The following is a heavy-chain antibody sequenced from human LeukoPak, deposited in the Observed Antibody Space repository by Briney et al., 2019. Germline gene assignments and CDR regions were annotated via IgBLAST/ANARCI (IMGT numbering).Heavy chain of an antibody. CDR1: GVFISSISYY. CDR2: IYYSGST. D-gene: IGHD3-22*01. CDR3: AVSDNYYDSSGYLNELFQH. V-gene: IGHV4-39*01. Sequence: SETLSLTCTVSGVFISSISYYWGWIRQPPGKGLEWVGSIYYSGSTYYNPSLKSRVTISVDTSKNQFSLKLSSVTAADTAVYYCAVSDNYYDSSGYLNELFQHWGQGTLVTVSS. J-gene: IGHJ1*01.